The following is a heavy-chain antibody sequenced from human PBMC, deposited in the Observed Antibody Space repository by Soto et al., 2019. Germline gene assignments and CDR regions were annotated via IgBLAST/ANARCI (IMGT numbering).Heavy chain of an antibody. CDR1: GGTFSRYT. CDR2: IIPIAAIA. Sequence: QVQLVQSGAEVKKPGSSVKVSCKASGGTFSRYTINWVRQAPGQGLEWMGRIIPIAAIANYTQKFQGRVTITVDKSTTTAYMELSSLRSDATAAYYCPRGSTIDRRAPSWCDPWGQETL. J-gene: IGHJ5*02. CDR3: PRGSTIDRRAPSWCDP. D-gene: IGHD3-10*01. V-gene: IGHV1-69*02.